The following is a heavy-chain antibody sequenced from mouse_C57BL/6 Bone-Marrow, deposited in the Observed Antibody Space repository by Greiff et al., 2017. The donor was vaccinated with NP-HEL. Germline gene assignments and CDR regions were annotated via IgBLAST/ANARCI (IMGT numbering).Heavy chain of an antibody. CDR3: ARDGYLYYYAMDY. CDR1: GYTFTSYG. CDR2: IYPRSGNT. J-gene: IGHJ4*01. D-gene: IGHD2-3*01. Sequence: QVQLKQSGAELARPGASVKLSCKASGYTFTSYGISWVKQRTGQGVEWIGEIYPRSGNTYYNEKFKGKATLTADKSSSTAYMELRSLTSEDSAVYFCARDGYLYYYAMDYWGQGTSVTVSS. V-gene: IGHV1-81*01.